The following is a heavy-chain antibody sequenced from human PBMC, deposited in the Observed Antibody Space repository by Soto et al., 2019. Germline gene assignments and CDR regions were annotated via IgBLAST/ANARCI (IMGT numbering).Heavy chain of an antibody. Sequence: QVHLVQSRAEVKKPGASVKVSCKGSGYTFTSYGITWVRQAPGQGLEWMGWISAHNGNTDYAQKLQGRVTVTRDTSTSTAYMELRSLRSDDTAVYYCARGRYGDYWGQGALLTVSS. CDR1: GYTFTSYG. CDR2: ISAHNGNT. J-gene: IGHJ4*02. D-gene: IGHD1-1*01. CDR3: ARGRYGDY. V-gene: IGHV1-18*01.